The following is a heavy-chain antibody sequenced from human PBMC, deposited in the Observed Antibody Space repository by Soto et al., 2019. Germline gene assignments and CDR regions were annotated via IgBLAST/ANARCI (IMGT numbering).Heavy chain of an antibody. J-gene: IGHJ4*02. Sequence: VSRRLSCAASGFTLSFHWMHWVRQVPGQGLVWVSRINTDGSATNYADSVKGRFTISRDNAKNTVYLQMNSLRAEDTAVYYCVRAYSDYWGQGTLITVSS. CDR2: INTDGSAT. CDR1: GFTLSFHW. D-gene: IGHD1-26*01. V-gene: IGHV3-74*01. CDR3: VRAYSDY.